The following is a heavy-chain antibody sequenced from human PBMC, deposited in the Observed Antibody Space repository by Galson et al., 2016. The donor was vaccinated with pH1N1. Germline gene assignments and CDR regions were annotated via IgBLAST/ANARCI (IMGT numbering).Heavy chain of an antibody. CDR1: GFSVSNNH. J-gene: IGHJ4*02. D-gene: IGHD3-10*01. Sequence: GSLRLSCAPSGFSVSNNHMSWVRQAPGKGLEWVSVIYRGGSTYYADSLEGRFTISRDDSKNMLYLQMNSLRVDDTAIYYCTGTLLSFGEPNNADFWGQGTQVTVSS. CDR2: IYRGGST. CDR3: TGTLLSFGEPNNADF. V-gene: IGHV3-53*01.